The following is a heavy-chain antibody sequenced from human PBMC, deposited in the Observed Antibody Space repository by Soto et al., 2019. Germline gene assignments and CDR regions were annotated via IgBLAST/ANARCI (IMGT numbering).Heavy chain of an antibody. CDR3: ARTRMIESWIDY. J-gene: IGHJ4*02. D-gene: IGHD2-21*01. CDR2: VYYSGST. Sequence: PSETLSLTCDVSGDSISTYYWRWIRQPPGKGLEWIGYVYYSGSTPYNPTRESRVTMSIDMNKKQVSLKQTSVIAADTDVYYCARTRMIESWIDYWGQGTLVTVSS. CDR1: GDSISTYY. V-gene: IGHV4-59*01.